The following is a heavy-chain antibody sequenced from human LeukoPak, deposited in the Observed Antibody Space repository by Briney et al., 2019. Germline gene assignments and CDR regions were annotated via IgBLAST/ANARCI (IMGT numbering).Heavy chain of an antibody. CDR2: ISYHGTNK. D-gene: IGHD7-27*01. J-gene: IGHJ4*02. CDR3: ATDWGSSDY. CDR1: GFTFSSYG. V-gene: IGHV3-30*03. Sequence: PGKSLRLSCAGTGFTFSSYGMHWVRQAPGKGLEWVAGISYHGTNKYYGDSVKGRFTISRDNAKNSLYLQMNSLRDEDTAVYYCATDWGSSDYWGQGTLVTVSS.